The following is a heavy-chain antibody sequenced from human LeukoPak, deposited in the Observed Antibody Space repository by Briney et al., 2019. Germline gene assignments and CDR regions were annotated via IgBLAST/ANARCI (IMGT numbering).Heavy chain of an antibody. CDR3: ARGGYYDSSGYYYSPYFDY. D-gene: IGHD3-22*01. CDR1: GFTFSSYG. J-gene: IGHJ4*02. CDR2: ISYDGSNK. Sequence: SGGSLRLSCAASGFTFSSYGMHWVRQAPGKGLEWVAVISYDGSNKYYADSVKGRFTISRDNSKNTLYLQMNSLRAEDTAVYYCARGGYYDSSGYYYSPYFDYWGQGTLVTVSS. V-gene: IGHV3-30*03.